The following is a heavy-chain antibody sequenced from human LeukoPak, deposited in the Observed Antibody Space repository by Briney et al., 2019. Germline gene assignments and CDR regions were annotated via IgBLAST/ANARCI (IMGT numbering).Heavy chain of an antibody. V-gene: IGHV3-11*05. CDR3: ARDFIHRSGEAGY. D-gene: IGHD3-22*01. J-gene: IGHJ4*02. CDR1: GFTFSDYY. Sequence: GGSLRLSCAASGFTFSDYYMSWTRQAPGKGLEWVSYISTGSSSTKYADSVRGRFTISRDNAKNSLYLQMNSLRAEDTAVYYCARDFIHRSGEAGYWGQGTLVTVSS. CDR2: ISTGSSST.